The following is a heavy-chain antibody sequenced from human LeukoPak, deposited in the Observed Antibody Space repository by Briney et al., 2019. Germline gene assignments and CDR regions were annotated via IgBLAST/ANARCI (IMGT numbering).Heavy chain of an antibody. Sequence: VASVKVSCKASGYTFTGYYIHWVRQAPGQGLEWMGWIRTNSGGTNFAQKFQGRFSMTRDTSISTAYMELSGLRSDDTAVYYCARGRRDSSGFYSYHYYGLDVWGQGTTVAVSS. CDR2: IRTNSGGT. CDR1: GYTFTGYY. D-gene: IGHD3-22*01. CDR3: ARGRRDSSGFYSYHYYGLDV. V-gene: IGHV1-2*02. J-gene: IGHJ6*02.